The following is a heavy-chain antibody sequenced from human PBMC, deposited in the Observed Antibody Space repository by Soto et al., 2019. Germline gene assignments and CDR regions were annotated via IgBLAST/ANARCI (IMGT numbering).Heavy chain of an antibody. V-gene: IGHV1-46*01. J-gene: IGHJ6*02. CDR3: VRDLEVVMDYYYYGMDV. CDR1: GYTFTSYY. Sequence: QVQLVQSGAEVKKPGASVKVSCKASGYTFTSYYMHWVRQAPGQGLEWMGIINPSGGSTSYAQKFQGRVTMTRDTSTSTVYMELSSLRSEDTAVYYCVRDLEVVMDYYYYGMDVWGQGTTVTVSS. D-gene: IGHD3-22*01. CDR2: INPSGGST.